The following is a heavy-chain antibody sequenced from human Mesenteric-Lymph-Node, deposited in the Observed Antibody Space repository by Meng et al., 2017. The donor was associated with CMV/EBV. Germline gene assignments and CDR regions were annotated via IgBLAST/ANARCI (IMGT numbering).Heavy chain of an antibody. Sequence: QLQLQESVPGLAKPSETRSLTGTLSGGSISSSSCYWGWIRQPPVKGLEWIGYIYYSGSIYYYNPSLKTRVTISVETSKDQFSLKLSSVTAADTAVYYCARHSALWDTNFDYWGQGTLVTVSS. CDR2: IYYSGSIY. J-gene: IGHJ4*02. V-gene: IGHV4-39*01. CDR3: ARHSALWDTNFDY. D-gene: IGHD3-16*01. CDR1: GGSISSSSCY.